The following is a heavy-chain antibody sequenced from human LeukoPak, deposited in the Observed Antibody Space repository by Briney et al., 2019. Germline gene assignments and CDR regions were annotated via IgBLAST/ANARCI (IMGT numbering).Heavy chain of an antibody. D-gene: IGHD2-15*01. Sequence: ASVKVSCKPSGYTFTNYFIHWVRQAPGQGVEWMGMINPSDGSTDYAQKFQGRVTMTRDTSTRTVYMEMNSLRSEDTAIYYCARDGGCSSGSYCRRNYFDYWGQGTLVTVSS. CDR3: ARDGGCSSGSYCRRNYFDY. J-gene: IGHJ4*02. CDR2: INPSDGST. V-gene: IGHV1-46*01. CDR1: GYTFTNYF.